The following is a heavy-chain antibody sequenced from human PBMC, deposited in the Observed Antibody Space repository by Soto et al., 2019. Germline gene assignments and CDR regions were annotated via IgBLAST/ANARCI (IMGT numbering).Heavy chain of an antibody. CDR1: GYTFTSYG. D-gene: IGHD3-3*01. CDR2: ISAYNGNT. V-gene: IGHV1-18*01. CDR3: AREAEVFGVVITYWFDP. Sequence: ASVKVSCKASGYTFTSYGISWVRQAPGQGLEWMGWISAYNGNTNYAQKLQGRVTMTTDTSTSTAYMELRSLRSDDTAVYYCAREAEVFGVVITYWFDPWGQGTLVTVSS. J-gene: IGHJ5*02.